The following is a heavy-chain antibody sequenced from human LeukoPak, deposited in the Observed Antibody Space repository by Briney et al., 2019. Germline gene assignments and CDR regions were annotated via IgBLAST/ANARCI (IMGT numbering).Heavy chain of an antibody. CDR2: ISSSSSTI. CDR3: ARAGLLWFGESFIDC. Sequence: GGSLRLSCAASGFTFSSYSMNWVRQAPGKGLEWVSYISSSSSTIYYADSVKGRFTISRDNAKNSLYLQMNSLRAEDTAVYYCARAGLLWFGESFIDCWGQGTLVTVSS. J-gene: IGHJ4*02. CDR1: GFTFSSYS. V-gene: IGHV3-48*04. D-gene: IGHD3-10*01.